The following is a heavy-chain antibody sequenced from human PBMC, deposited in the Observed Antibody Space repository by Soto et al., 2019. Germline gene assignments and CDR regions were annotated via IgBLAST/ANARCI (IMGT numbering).Heavy chain of an antibody. CDR3: AKDAVVAAAGESPFDY. CDR1: GFTFSSYA. V-gene: IGHV3-23*01. CDR2: ISGSGGST. Sequence: GGSLRLSCAASGFTFSSYAMSWVRQAPGKGLEWVSAISGSGGSTYYADSVKGRFTISRDNSKNTLYLQMNSLRAEDTAVYYCAKDAVVAAAGESPFDYWGQGTLVTVSS. J-gene: IGHJ4*02. D-gene: IGHD6-13*01.